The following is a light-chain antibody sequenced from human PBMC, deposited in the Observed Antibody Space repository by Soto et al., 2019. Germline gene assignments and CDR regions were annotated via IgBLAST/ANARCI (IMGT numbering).Light chain of an antibody. V-gene: IGLV2-14*01. J-gene: IGLJ2*01. CDR2: DVN. CDR1: SSDVGGYNY. Sequence: QSALTQPASVSGSPGQSITISCTGTSSDVGGYNYVSWYQQHPVKAPKLMIYDVNIRPSGVANRFSGSKSGNTASLAISGLQAEDEADYYCTSYTISSTLHVVFGGGTKLTVL. CDR3: TSYTISSTLHVV.